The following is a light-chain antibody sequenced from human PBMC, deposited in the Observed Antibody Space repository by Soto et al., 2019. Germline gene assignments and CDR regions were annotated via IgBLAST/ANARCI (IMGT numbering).Light chain of an antibody. CDR3: QEYKTYA. Sequence: DIQMTQSPSTLSAYVGDRVTITCRASQNITDWLAWYQHKPGKAPEVLISDASTLATGVPSRFSDSGSGTEFTLTVSSLQTDDSATYFCQEYKTYAFGPGTKVDIK. J-gene: IGKJ2*01. V-gene: IGKV1-5*01. CDR1: QNITDW. CDR2: DAS.